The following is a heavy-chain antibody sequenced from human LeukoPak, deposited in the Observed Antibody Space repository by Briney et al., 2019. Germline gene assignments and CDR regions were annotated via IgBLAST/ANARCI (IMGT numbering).Heavy chain of an antibody. Sequence: PGRSLRLSCAASGFTFSSYAMHWVRQAPGKGLEWVAVISYDGGNKYYADSVKGRFTISRDNSKNTLYLQMNSLRAEDTAVYYCARRAGAYSHPYDYWGQGTLVTVSS. CDR1: GFTFSSYA. V-gene: IGHV3-30*14. CDR2: ISYDGGNK. J-gene: IGHJ4*02. D-gene: IGHD4/OR15-4a*01. CDR3: ARRAGAYSHPYDY.